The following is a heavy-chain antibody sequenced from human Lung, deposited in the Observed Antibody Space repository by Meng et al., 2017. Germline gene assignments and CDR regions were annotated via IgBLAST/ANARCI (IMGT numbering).Heavy chain of an antibody. CDR2: IYHSGST. Sequence: QVRLQASGPGLVKPSGTLSLTCAVSGGSISSENWWSWVRQPPGKGLEWIGEIYHSGSTNYNPSLKSQITISVDKPKNQFSLTLSSVTAADTAVYYCTKNDFYCLGYWGQGTLVTVSS. J-gene: IGHJ4*02. V-gene: IGHV4-4*02. CDR1: GGSISSENW. D-gene: IGHD2-21*01. CDR3: TKNDFYCLGY.